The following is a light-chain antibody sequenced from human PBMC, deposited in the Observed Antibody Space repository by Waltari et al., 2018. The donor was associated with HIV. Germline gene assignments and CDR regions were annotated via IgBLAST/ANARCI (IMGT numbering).Light chain of an antibody. Sequence: SYVLTQPPSVSVAPGKTATLSCGGNSIGSKSVHWYQQKPGQAPVGVIDDDNDRPSGSPERFSGTSSGNTATLTISRVEAGDEAAYFCHVWDNVSNSWVFGGGTKLTVL. CDR2: DDN. J-gene: IGLJ3*02. CDR3: HVWDNVSNSWV. CDR1: SIGSKS. V-gene: IGLV3-21*01.